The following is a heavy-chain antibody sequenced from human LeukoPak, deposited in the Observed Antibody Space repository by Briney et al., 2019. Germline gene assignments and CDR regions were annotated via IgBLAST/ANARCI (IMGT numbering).Heavy chain of an antibody. CDR3: AKCRRLPDRYYYYYYMDV. CDR2: MNPNSGNT. D-gene: IGHD6-25*01. V-gene: IGHV1-8*03. Sequence: ASVKVSCKASGYTYTSYDINWVRQATGQGLEWMGWMNPNSGNTGYAQKFQGRVTITRNTSISTAYMELSSLRSEDTAVYYCAKCRRLPDRYYYYYYMDVWGKGTTVTVSS. CDR1: GYTYTSYD. J-gene: IGHJ6*03.